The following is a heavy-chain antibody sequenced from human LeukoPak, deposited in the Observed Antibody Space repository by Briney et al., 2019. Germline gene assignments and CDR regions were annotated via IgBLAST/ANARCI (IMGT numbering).Heavy chain of an antibody. D-gene: IGHD3-10*01. Sequence: SETLSLTCTVSGGSISSGDYYWSWIRQPPGKGLEWIGYIYYSGSTYYNPSLKSRVTISVDTSKNQFSLKLSSVTAADTAVYYCARNSWYYGSGSIDYWGQGTLVTVSS. CDR2: IYYSGST. J-gene: IGHJ4*02. CDR3: ARNSWYYGSGSIDY. V-gene: IGHV4-30-4*01. CDR1: GGSISSGDYY.